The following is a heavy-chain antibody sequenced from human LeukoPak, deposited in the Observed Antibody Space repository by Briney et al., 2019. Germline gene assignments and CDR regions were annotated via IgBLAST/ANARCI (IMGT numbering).Heavy chain of an antibody. CDR3: ARDRPGRGVVVPAAIVRRSGYMDV. V-gene: IGHV3-66*02. J-gene: IGHJ6*03. Sequence: PGGSLGLSCSASGFTFSSNYMSWVRQAPGKGLEWVSVIYSGGSTYYADSVKGRFTISRDNSKNTLYLQMNSLRAEDTAVYYCARDRPGRGVVVPAAIVRRSGYMDVWGKGTTVTVSS. CDR2: IYSGGST. D-gene: IGHD2-2*02. CDR1: GFTFSSNY.